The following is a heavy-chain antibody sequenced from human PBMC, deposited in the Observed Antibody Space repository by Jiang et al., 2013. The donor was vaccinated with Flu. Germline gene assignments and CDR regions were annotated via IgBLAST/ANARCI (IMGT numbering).Heavy chain of an antibody. J-gene: IGHJ6*02. CDR1: GFTFDDYA. D-gene: IGHD3-22*01. CDR2: ISWNSGSI. V-gene: IGHV3-9*01. Sequence: RLSCAASGFTFDDYAMHWVRQAPGKGLEWVSGISWNSGSIGYADSVKGRFTISRDNAKNSLYLQMNSLRAEDTALYYCAKGDDSSGYPYYYYYGMDVWGQGTTVTVSS. CDR3: AKGDDSSGYPYYYYYGMDV.